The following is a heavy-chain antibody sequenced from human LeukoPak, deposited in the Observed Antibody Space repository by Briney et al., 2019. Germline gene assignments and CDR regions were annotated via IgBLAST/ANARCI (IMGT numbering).Heavy chain of an antibody. D-gene: IGHD6-13*01. CDR2: ISYDGSNK. CDR3: ARGSGSWQYNWFDP. J-gene: IGHJ5*02. V-gene: IGHV3-30*04. CDR1: GFTFSSYA. Sequence: GRSLRLSCAASGFTFSSYAMHWVRQAPGKGLEWVAVISYDGSNKYYADSVEGRFTISRDNSKNTLYLQMNSLRAEDTAVYYCARGSGSWQYNWFDPWGQGTLVTVSS.